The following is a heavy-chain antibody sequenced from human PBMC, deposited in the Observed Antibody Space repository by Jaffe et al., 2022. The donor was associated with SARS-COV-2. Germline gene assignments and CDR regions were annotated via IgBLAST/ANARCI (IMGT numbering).Heavy chain of an antibody. CDR3: ARGTSSRNVIYAFDI. CDR2: IYYSGST. J-gene: IGHJ3*02. Sequence: QLQLQESGPGLVKPSETLSLTCTVSGGSISSSSYYWGWIRQPPGKGLEWIGSIYYSGSTYYNPSLKSRVTISVDTSKNQFSLKLSSVTAADTAVYYCARGTSSRNVIYAFDIWGQGTMVTVSS. V-gene: IGHV4-39*01. D-gene: IGHD6-13*01. CDR1: GGSISSSSYY.